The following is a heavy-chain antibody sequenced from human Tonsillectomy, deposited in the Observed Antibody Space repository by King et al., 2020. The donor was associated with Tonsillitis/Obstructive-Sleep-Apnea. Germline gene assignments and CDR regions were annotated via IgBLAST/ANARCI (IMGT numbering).Heavy chain of an antibody. Sequence: VQLVESGGGLVQPGGSLRLSCAASGFTFSNFWMSWVRQAPGKGLEWVASIKQDGSEKYYVDSVKGRFTISRDNAKNSLYLQMNSLRAEDTAVYYCARGKALDVWGKGTTVTVSS. J-gene: IGHJ6*04. CDR1: GFTFSNFW. CDR3: ARGKALDV. V-gene: IGHV3-7*01. CDR2: IKQDGSEK.